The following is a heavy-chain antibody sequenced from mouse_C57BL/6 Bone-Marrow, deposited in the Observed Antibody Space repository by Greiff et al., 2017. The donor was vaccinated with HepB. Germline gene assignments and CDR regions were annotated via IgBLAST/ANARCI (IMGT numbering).Heavy chain of an antibody. CDR2: IWTGGGT. D-gene: IGHD4-1*01. Sequence: VKLQESGPGLVAPSQSLSITCTVSGFSLTSYAISWVRQPPGKGLEWLGVIWTGGGTNYNSALKSRLSISKDKSKSQVFLKMNSLQTDDTARYYCARKNGRLTGTNFDVWGTGTTVTVSS. J-gene: IGHJ1*03. CDR1: GFSLTSYA. CDR3: ARKNGRLTGTNFDV. V-gene: IGHV2-9-1*01.